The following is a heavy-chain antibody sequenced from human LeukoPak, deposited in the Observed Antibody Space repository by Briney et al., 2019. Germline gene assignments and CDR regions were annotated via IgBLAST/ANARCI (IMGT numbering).Heavy chain of an antibody. CDR2: INPSGGST. CDR1: GYTFTSDY. CDR3: ASTRAITMIADFDY. D-gene: IGHD3-22*01. V-gene: IGHV1-46*01. J-gene: IGHJ4*02. Sequence: ASVKVSCKASGYTFTSDYIHWVRQAPGQGLEWMGIINPSGGSTSYAQKFQGRVTMTRDTSTSTVYMELSSLTSDDTAVYYCASTRAITMIADFDYWGQGTLVTVSS.